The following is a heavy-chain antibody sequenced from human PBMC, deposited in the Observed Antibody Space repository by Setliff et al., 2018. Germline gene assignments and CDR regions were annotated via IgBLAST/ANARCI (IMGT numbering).Heavy chain of an antibody. J-gene: IGHJ4*02. CDR2: INHSGTT. CDR1: GVSFSDYY. CDR3: RFWSGYYKNDY. V-gene: IGHV4-34*01. Sequence: SETLSLTCTVYGVSFSDYYWGWVRQSPGKGLDWIGEINHSGTTNYDPSLEGRISISVDTSKRQFSLKLSSVTAADMAVYYCRFWSGYYKNDYWAQGTVLTVSS. D-gene: IGHD3-3*01.